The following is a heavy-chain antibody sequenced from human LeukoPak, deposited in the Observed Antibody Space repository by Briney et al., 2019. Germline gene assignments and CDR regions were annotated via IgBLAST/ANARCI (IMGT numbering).Heavy chain of an antibody. V-gene: IGHV3-9*01. J-gene: IGHJ1*01. CDR1: GFTFDDYA. Sequence: GGSLRLSCAASGFTFDDYAMHWVRQAPGKGXEWVSGISWNSGSIGYADSVKGRFTISRDNAKNSLYLQMNSLRAEDTALYYCAKEGYGDLAEYFQHWGQGTLVTVSS. CDR2: ISWNSGSI. CDR3: AKEGYGDLAEYFQH. D-gene: IGHD4-17*01.